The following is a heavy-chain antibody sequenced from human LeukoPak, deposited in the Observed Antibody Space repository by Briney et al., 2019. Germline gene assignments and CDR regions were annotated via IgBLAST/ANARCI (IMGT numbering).Heavy chain of an antibody. V-gene: IGHV3-23*01. CDR3: AKASWVSRPDAVL. D-gene: IGHD3-16*01. J-gene: IGHJ4*02. CDR2: LRGDGDT. CDR1: GFTFSSYA. Sequence: GSLRLPCAASGFTFSSYAMSWVRQAPARGLEWVSSLRGDGDTFYADSVKGRFTLPRDASRNTIYLHMNNLRLEDTAVYFCAKASWVSRPDAVLWGQGTLVTVSS.